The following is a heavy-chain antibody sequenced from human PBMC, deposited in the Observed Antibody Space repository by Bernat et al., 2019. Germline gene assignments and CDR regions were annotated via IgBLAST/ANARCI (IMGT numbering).Heavy chain of an antibody. D-gene: IGHD2-15*01. Sequence: EVQLLESGGGLVQPGGSLRLSCAASGFTFSSHAMNWVRQAPGKGLEWVSGISVTGDSTYYVDSVKGRFTISRDNSKNTLYLQMNSLRAEDTAVHYCARAKLYCGGSSCNSRYHYGMDVWGQGTTVTVSS. V-gene: IGHV3-23*01. J-gene: IGHJ6*02. CDR1: GFTFSSHA. CDR3: ARAKLYCGGSSCNSRYHYGMDV. CDR2: ISVTGDST.